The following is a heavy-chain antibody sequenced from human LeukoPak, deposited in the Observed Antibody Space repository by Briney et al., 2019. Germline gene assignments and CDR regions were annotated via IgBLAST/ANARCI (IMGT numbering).Heavy chain of an antibody. V-gene: IGHV4-34*01. CDR2: INHSGST. CDR3: ARRSDYYGSGSYYDCFDY. Sequence: PSETLSLTCAVYGGSFSGYYWSWIRQPPGKGLEWIGEINHSGSTNYNPSLKSRVTISVDTSKNQFSLKLSSVTAADTAVYYCARRSDYYGSGSYYDCFDYWGQGTLVTVSS. D-gene: IGHD3-10*01. CDR1: GGSFSGYY. J-gene: IGHJ4*02.